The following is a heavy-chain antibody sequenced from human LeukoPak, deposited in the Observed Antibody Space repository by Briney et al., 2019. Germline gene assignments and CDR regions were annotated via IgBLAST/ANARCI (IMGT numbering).Heavy chain of an antibody. Sequence: GGSLRLSCAASGFTFSSYWMHWVRQAPGKGLVWASLIDSDGSSTIYADSVKGRFTISRDNVKNTLYLQMNSLRAEDTAVYYCARGLTIFGVVNDAFDIWGQGTMVTVSS. V-gene: IGHV3-74*01. CDR1: GFTFSSYW. J-gene: IGHJ3*02. D-gene: IGHD3-3*01. CDR3: ARGLTIFGVVNDAFDI. CDR2: IDSDGSST.